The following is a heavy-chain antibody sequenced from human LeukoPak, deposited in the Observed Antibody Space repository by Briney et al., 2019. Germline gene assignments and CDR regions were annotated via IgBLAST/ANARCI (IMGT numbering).Heavy chain of an antibody. CDR3: ARQETTVTYDY. CDR1: GGSISSYY. D-gene: IGHD4-4*01. CDR2: IYYSGST. J-gene: IGHJ4*02. V-gene: IGHV4-39*01. Sequence: PSETLSLTCTVSGGSISSYYWSWIRQPPGKGLEWIGSIYYSGSTYYNPSLKSRVTISVDTSKNQFSLKLSSVTAADTAVYYCARQETTVTYDYWGQGTLVTVSS.